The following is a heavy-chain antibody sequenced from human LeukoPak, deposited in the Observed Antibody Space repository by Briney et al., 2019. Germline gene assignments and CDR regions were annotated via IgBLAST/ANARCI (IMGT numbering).Heavy chain of an antibody. CDR2: ISGSGGST. CDR3: ANWGGSYGYSVDY. J-gene: IGHJ4*02. V-gene: IGHV3-23*01. D-gene: IGHD5-18*01. CDR1: GSTFSSYA. Sequence: PGGSLRLSCAASGSTFSSYAMSWVRQAPGKGLEWVSAISGSGGSTYYADSVKDRFTISRDNSKNTLYLQMNSLRAEDTAVYYCANWGGSYGYSVDYWGQGTLVTVSS.